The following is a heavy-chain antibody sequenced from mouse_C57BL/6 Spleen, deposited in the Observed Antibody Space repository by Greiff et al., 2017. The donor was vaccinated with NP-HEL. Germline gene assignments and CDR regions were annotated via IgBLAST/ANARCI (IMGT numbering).Heavy chain of an antibody. D-gene: IGHD1-1*02. V-gene: IGHV1-74*01. CDR2: IHPSDSDT. CDR3: AWGGNPYYFDY. J-gene: IGHJ2*01. Sequence: QVQLKQPGAELVKPGASVKVSCKASGYTFTSYWMHWVKQRPGQGLEWIGRIHPSDSDTNYNQKFKGKATLTVDKSSSTAYMQLSSLTSEDSAVYYCAWGGNPYYFDYWGQGTTLTVSS. CDR1: GYTFTSYW.